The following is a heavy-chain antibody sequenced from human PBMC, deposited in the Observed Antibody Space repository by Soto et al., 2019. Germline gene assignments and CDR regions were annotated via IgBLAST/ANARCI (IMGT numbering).Heavy chain of an antibody. CDR2: ISRSGSTI. Sequence: GGSLRLSCAASGFTFSTYSMNWVRQAPGKGLAWVSYISRSGSTIYNADSVKGRFTISRDNAKNSLSLHMDSLRADDTAVYYCVRGSVFDFYSYYMDVWGKGTTVTVSS. D-gene: IGHD5-12*01. J-gene: IGHJ6*03. CDR1: GFTFSTYS. V-gene: IGHV3-48*01. CDR3: VRGSVFDFYSYYMDV.